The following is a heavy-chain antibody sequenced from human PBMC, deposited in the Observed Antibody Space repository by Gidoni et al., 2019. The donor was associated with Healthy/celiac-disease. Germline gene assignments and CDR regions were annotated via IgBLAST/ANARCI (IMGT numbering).Heavy chain of an antibody. D-gene: IGHD6-19*01. CDR3: ARDSNSGWYGNWYFDL. V-gene: IGHV4-61*01. CDR2: IYYSGST. CDR1: GGSVSSGSYY. Sequence: QVQLQESGPGLVKPSETLSLTGTASGGSVSSGSYYWSWIRQPPGKGLEWIGYIYYSGSTNYNPSLKSRVTISVDTSKNQFSLKLSSVTAADTAVYYCARDSNSGWYGNWYFDLWGRGTLVTVSS. J-gene: IGHJ2*01.